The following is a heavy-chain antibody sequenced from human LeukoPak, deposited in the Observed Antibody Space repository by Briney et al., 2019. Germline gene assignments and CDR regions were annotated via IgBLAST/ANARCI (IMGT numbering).Heavy chain of an antibody. J-gene: IGHJ6*02. V-gene: IGHV3-11*01. CDR1: GFTFSDYY. CDR3: ARGSVNYYYYGMDV. Sequence: RGSLRLSCAASGFTFSDYYMSWIRQAPGKGLEWVSYISSSGSTIYYADSVKGRFTISRDNAKNSLYLQMNSLRAEDTAVYYCARGSVNYYYYGMDVWGQGTTVTVSS. CDR2: ISSSGSTI.